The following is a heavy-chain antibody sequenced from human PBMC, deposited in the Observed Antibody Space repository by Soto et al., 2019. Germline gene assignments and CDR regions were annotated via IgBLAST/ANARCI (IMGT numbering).Heavy chain of an antibody. CDR1: GFTFSSYG. V-gene: IGHV3-33*01. D-gene: IGHD5-12*01. CDR3: ARDRYSGYDVLGIVDY. CDR2: IWYDGSNK. Sequence: GGSLRLSCAASGFTFSSYGMHWVRQAPGKGLEWVAVIWYDGSNKYYADPVKGRFTISRDNSKNTLYLQMNSLRAEDTAVYYCARDRYSGYDVLGIVDYWGQGTLVTVSS. J-gene: IGHJ4*02.